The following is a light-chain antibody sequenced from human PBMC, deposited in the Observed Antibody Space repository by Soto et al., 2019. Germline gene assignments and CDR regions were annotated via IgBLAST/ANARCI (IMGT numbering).Light chain of an antibody. CDR3: LQDYNYPYI. Sequence: AIQMTQSPSSLSASVGDRVTITCRASQGIRNDLGWYQQKPGKAPKLLIYAASSLQTAVPSRFSGSGSGTDFTLTLRSRPPENFATYYCLQDYNYPYIFGQGTKLEIK. J-gene: IGKJ2*01. V-gene: IGKV1-6*01. CDR1: QGIRND. CDR2: AAS.